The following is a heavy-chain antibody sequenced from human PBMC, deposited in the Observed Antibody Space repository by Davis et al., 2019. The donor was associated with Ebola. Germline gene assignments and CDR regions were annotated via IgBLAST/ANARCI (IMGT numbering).Heavy chain of an antibody. D-gene: IGHD5-12*01. V-gene: IGHV3-7*03. J-gene: IGHJ6*02. CDR1: GFTFSSYW. CDR2: IKQDGSEK. CDR3: ARASGFAYYYYGMDV. Sequence: GESLKISCAASGFTFSSYWMSWVRQAPGKGLEWVANIKQDGSEKYYVDSVKGRFTISRDNAKNSLYLQMNGLRAEDTAVYYCARASGFAYYYYGMDVWGQGTTVTVSS.